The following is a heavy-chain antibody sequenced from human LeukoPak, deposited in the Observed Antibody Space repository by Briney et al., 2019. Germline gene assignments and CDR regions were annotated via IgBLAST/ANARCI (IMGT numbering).Heavy chain of an antibody. D-gene: IGHD3-22*01. CDR1: GFTFSSYS. CDR3: ARGSSSGYYFPSDY. Sequence: PGGSLRLSCAASGFTFSSYSMNWVRQAPGKGLEWVSYINSSSSTIYYADSVKGRFTISRDNAKNSLYLQMNSLRDEDTAVYYCARGSSSGYYFPSDYWGQGTLVTVSS. V-gene: IGHV3-48*02. J-gene: IGHJ4*02. CDR2: INSSSSTI.